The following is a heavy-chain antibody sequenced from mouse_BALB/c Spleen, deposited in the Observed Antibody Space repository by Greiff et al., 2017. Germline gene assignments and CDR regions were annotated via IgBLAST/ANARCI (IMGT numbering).Heavy chain of an antibody. J-gene: IGHJ4*01. CDR3: ARVDYGSVDY. Sequence: QVQLKESAAELARPGASVKMSCKASGYTFTSYTMHWVKQRPGQGLEWIGYINPSSGYTEYNQKFKDKTTLTADKSSSTAYMQLSSLTSEDSAVYYCARVDYGSVDYWGQGTSVTVSS. CDR1: GYTFTSYT. CDR2: INPSSGYT. V-gene: IGHV1-4*02. D-gene: IGHD1-1*01.